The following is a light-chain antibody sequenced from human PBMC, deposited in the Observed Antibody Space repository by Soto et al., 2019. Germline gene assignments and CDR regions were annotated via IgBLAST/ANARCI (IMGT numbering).Light chain of an antibody. CDR2: DVS. Sequence: QSVRTQPASVSGSPGQSITISCTGTSSDVGGYNYVSWYQQHPGKAPKLMIYDVSNRPSGVSNRFSGSKSGNTASLTISGLQAEDEADYYCRSYTTTRGVFGTGTKVTVL. V-gene: IGLV2-14*01. CDR1: SSDVGGYNY. J-gene: IGLJ1*01. CDR3: RSYTTTRGV.